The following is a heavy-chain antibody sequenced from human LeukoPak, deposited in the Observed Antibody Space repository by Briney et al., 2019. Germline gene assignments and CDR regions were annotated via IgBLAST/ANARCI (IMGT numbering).Heavy chain of an antibody. CDR2: ISYDGSNK. Sequence: GGSLRLSCAASGFTFSSYGMHWVRQAPGKGLEWVAVISYDGSNKYYADSVKGRFTISRANSKNTLYLQMNSLRAEDTAVYYCAKDHPRGESVDYWGQGTLVTVSS. CDR1: GFTFSSYG. V-gene: IGHV3-30*18. D-gene: IGHD3-16*01. CDR3: AKDHPRGESVDY. J-gene: IGHJ4*02.